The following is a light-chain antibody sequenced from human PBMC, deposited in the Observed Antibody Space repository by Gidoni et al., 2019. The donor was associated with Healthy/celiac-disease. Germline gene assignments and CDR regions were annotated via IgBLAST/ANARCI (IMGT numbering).Light chain of an antibody. J-gene: IGKJ2*01. CDR3: QQYYSTPYT. V-gene: IGKV4-1*01. CDR2: WAS. CDR1: QSVLYSSNNKNY. Sequence: IVMTHSPASLPVSLGERATINFKSSQSVLYSSNNKNYLAWYQQKPGQPPKLLIYWASTRESGVPDRFSGSGSGTDFTLTISSLQAEDVAVYYCQQYYSTPYTFGQGTKLEIK.